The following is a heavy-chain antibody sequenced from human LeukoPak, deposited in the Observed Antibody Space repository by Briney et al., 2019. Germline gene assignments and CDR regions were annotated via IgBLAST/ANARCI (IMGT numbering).Heavy chain of an antibody. CDR3: ARAPGYRSFLDY. J-gene: IGHJ4*02. D-gene: IGHD5-12*01. Sequence: PGGSLRLSCAASGFTFSSYEMNWVRQAPGKGLEWVSYISSSGSTIYYADSVKGRFTISRDNAKNSLYLQMNSLRAEDMAVYYCARAPGYRSFLDYWGQGTLVTVSS. CDR2: ISSSGSTI. CDR1: GFTFSSYE. V-gene: IGHV3-48*03.